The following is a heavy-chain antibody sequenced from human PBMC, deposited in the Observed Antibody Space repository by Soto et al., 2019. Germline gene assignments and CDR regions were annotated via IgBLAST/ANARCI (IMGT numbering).Heavy chain of an antibody. CDR2: IWYDGSNK. D-gene: IGHD3-3*01. Sequence: GGSLRLSCAASGFTFSSYGMHWVRQAPGKGLEWVAVIWYDGSNKYYADSVKGRFTISRDNSKNTLYLQMNSLRAEDTAVYYWARVPYYDFWSGYYTGIDYWGQGTLVTVSS. CDR1: GFTFSSYG. J-gene: IGHJ4*02. V-gene: IGHV3-33*01. CDR3: ARVPYYDFWSGYYTGIDY.